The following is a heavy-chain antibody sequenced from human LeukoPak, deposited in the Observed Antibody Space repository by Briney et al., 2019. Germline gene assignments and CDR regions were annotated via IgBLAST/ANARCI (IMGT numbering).Heavy chain of an antibody. J-gene: IGHJ2*01. Sequence: GGSLRLSCVASGFTFSSHAMYWVRQAPGKGLEWVSTISAGPGDTYYADFVKGRFTISRDNSKNTLFLQMNSLRAEDTALYYCVRRGTNLYFDFWGRGTLVTVSS. CDR1: GFTFSSHA. CDR3: VRRGTNLYFDF. CDR2: ISAGPGDT. V-gene: IGHV3-23*01. D-gene: IGHD1-14*01.